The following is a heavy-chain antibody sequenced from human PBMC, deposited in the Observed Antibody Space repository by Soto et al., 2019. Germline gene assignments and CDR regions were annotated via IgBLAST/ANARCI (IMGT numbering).Heavy chain of an antibody. J-gene: IGHJ4*02. V-gene: IGHV1-69*06. Sequence: QVQLVQSGAEVTKPGSSVKVSCEASGGTFNTYTINWVRQAPGRGLEWMGQVIPMYDSVNYAESFQGRVTITADKSTNIAYMELSSLRSEETALYFCASWRSYSGSYCFDYWGQGTLVIVSS. D-gene: IGHD1-26*01. CDR2: VIPMYDSV. CDR1: GGTFNTYT. CDR3: ASWRSYSGSYCFDY.